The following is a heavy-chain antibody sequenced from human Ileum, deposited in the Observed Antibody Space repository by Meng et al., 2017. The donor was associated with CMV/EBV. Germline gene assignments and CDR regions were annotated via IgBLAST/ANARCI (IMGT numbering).Heavy chain of an antibody. CDR3: AKGLTAPAAGTGQY. J-gene: IGHJ4*02. D-gene: IGHD6-13*01. V-gene: IGHV3-66*02. CDR2: IYNGDST. CDR1: GFTVSSNY. Sequence: GGSLRLSCAASGFTVSSNYMSWVRQAPGKGLEWVSVIYNGDSTSYADSVKGRFTISRDNSKNTLYLQRNSLRAEDTAVYYCAKGLTAPAAGTGQYWGQGTLVTVSS.